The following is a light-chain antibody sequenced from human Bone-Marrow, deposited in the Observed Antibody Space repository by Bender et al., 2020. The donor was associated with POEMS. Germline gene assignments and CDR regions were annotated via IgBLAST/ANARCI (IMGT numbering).Light chain of an antibody. J-gene: IGLJ1*01. CDR1: GNAVGGYYL. Sequence: QSALTQPASVSGSPGQSITISCTATGNAVGGYYLISWYQQHPGKAPKLMIYEGSQRPSGVSARFSGSKSGNTASLTISGLQAEDEADYYCQSYDSSLSALYVFGTGTKVTVL. CDR3: QSYDSSLSALYV. V-gene: IGLV2-14*02. CDR2: EGS.